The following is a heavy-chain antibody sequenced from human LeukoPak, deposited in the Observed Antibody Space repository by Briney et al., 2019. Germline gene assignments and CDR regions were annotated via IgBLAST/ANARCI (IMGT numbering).Heavy chain of an antibody. V-gene: IGHV1-69*13. D-gene: IGHD4-23*01. CDR1: GGTFSSYA. J-gene: IGHJ4*02. CDR3: ARTMTTVVGPGDF. Sequence: SVKVSCKASGGTFSSYAISWVRQAPGQGLEWMGGIIPIFGTANYAQKFQGRVTITADESTSTAYMELSSLRSEDTAVYYCARTMTTVVGPGDFWGQGTLVTASS. CDR2: IIPIFGTA.